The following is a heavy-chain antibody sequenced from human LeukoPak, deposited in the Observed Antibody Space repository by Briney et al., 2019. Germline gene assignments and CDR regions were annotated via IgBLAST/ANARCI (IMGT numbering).Heavy chain of an antibody. J-gene: IGHJ6*02. CDR3: AKDRGSSYYYGMDV. V-gene: IGHV3-9*01. CDR1: RFTFDDYA. Sequence: PGGSLRLSCAASRFTFDDYAMHWVRQAPGKGLEWVSGISGNSGSIGYADSVKGRFTISRDNAKNSLYLQMNSLRAEDTALYYCAKDRGSSYYYGMDVWGQGTTVTVSS. CDR2: ISGNSGSI. D-gene: IGHD3-10*01.